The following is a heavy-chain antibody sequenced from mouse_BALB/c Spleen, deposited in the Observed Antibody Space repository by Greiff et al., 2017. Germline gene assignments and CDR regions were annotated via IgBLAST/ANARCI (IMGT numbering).Heavy chain of an antibody. V-gene: IGHV5-12-1*01. D-gene: IGHD2-10*02. Sequence: DVKLVESGGGLVKPGGSLKLSCAASGFAFSSYDMSWVRQTPEKRLEWVAYISSGGGSTYYPDTVKGRFTISRDNAKNTLYLQMSSLKSEDTAMYYCARQPRAWFAYWGQGTLVTVSA. CDR2: ISSGGGST. J-gene: IGHJ3*01. CDR1: GFAFSSYD. CDR3: ARQPRAWFAY.